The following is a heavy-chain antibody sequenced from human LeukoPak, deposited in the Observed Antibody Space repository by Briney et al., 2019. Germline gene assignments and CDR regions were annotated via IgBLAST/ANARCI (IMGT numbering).Heavy chain of an antibody. Sequence: SETLSLTCTVSGGSISSYYWSWIRQPPGKGLEWIGYIYYSGSTNYNPSLKSRVTISVDTSKNQFSLKLSSVTAADTAVYYCAKIAVAGGNYFDYWGQGTLVTVSS. D-gene: IGHD6-19*01. J-gene: IGHJ4*02. V-gene: IGHV4-59*01. CDR3: AKIAVAGGNYFDY. CDR2: IYYSGST. CDR1: GGSISSYY.